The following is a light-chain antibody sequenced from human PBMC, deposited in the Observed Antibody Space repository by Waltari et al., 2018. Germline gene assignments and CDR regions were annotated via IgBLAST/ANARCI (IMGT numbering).Light chain of an antibody. CDR2: DVS. Sequence: QSALTQPASVSGSPGQSITIPCTGTSSDVGGYNYVSWYQQHQGKAPKLMIYDVSNRPSGVSNRFSGSKSGNTASLTISGLQAEDEADYYCSSYTSSSAVVFGGGTKLTVL. CDR1: SSDVGGYNY. V-gene: IGLV2-14*03. J-gene: IGLJ2*01. CDR3: SSYTSSSAVV.